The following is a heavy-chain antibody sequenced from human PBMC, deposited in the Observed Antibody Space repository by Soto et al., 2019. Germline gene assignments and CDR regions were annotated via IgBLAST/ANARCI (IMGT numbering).Heavy chain of an antibody. J-gene: IGHJ4*02. CDR2: ISSSSSYI. CDR3: ARENWGGDYFDY. CDR1: GFTFSSYS. V-gene: IGHV3-21*01. Sequence: GGSLRLSCAASGFTFSSYSMNWVRQAPGKGLEWVSSISSSSSYIYYADSVKGRFTISRDNAKNSLYLQMNSLRAEDTAVYYCARENWGGDYFDYWGQGTLVTVSS. D-gene: IGHD3-16*01.